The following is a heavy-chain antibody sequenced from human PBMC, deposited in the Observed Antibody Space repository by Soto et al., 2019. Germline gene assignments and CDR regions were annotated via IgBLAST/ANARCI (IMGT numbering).Heavy chain of an antibody. CDR2: IYYTGST. J-gene: IGHJ6*02. Sequence: SETLSLTCNVSGGSISSGGYYWNWIRQVPGRGLEWIGYIYYTGSTYYNPSLKSRVSISIDTSKNQFSLELISVTAADTAVYYCARVGTSYARRGLDVWGQGTTVTVSS. CDR3: ARVGTSYARRGLDV. V-gene: IGHV4-31*03. D-gene: IGHD7-27*01. CDR1: GGSISSGGYY.